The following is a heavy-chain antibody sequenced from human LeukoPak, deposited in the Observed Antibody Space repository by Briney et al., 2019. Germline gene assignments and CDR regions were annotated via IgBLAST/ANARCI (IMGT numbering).Heavy chain of an antibody. CDR3: ARGRGDRSSWYVDY. CDR1: GGSFSGYY. Sequence: SETLSLTCAVYGGSFSGYYWSWIRQPPGKGLEWIGETNHSGSTNYNPSLKSRVTISVDTSKNQFSLKLSSVTAADTAVYYCARGRGDRSSWYVDYWGQGTLVTVSS. V-gene: IGHV4-34*01. D-gene: IGHD6-13*01. CDR2: TNHSGST. J-gene: IGHJ4*02.